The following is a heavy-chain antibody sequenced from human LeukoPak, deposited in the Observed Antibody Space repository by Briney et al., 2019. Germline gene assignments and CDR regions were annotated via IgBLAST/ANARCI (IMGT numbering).Heavy chain of an antibody. CDR2: VNCDNENT. J-gene: IGHJ5*02. D-gene: IGHD1-20*01. CDR3: TRGPFLNGNAYNWFDP. Sequence: AASAKVSCKTSGYTFTSFDINWVRHTTGHGPEWMGWVNCDNENTGYARKFQGRVAITRDTSTSTVYLELNNLSSDDTAMYYCTRGPFLNGNAYNWFDPWGQGTLVTVSS. CDR1: GYTFTSFD. V-gene: IGHV1-8*03.